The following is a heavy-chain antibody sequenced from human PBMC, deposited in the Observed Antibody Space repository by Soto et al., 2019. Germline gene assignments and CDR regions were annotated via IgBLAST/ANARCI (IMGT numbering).Heavy chain of an antibody. D-gene: IGHD2-15*01. V-gene: IGHV3-23*01. Sequence: EVQLLESGGGLVQPGGSLRLSCSASGFTFTFAMSWVRQAPGKGLEWVSAISGSGDDTHYADSVKGRFLISRDNSKNMLFLQMNSLRAEDTAIYYCAKIAGVAPPDTFDVWGPGTMVTVSS. CDR2: ISGSGDDT. CDR3: AKIAGVAPPDTFDV. CDR1: GFTFTFA. J-gene: IGHJ3*01.